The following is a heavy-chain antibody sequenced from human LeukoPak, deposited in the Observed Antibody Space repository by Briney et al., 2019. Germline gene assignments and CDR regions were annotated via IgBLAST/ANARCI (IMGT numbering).Heavy chain of an antibody. D-gene: IGHD3-10*01. CDR2: ISPGDSDT. Sequence: GESLKISCKASEYTFTNYWIGWVRQMPGKGLEWMGIISPGDSDTRYSPSFQGQVTISADKSITTAYLQWSSLKASDTAMYYCARLVLVRGVIKYYFDYWGQGTLVTVSS. V-gene: IGHV5-51*01. CDR3: ARLVLVRGVIKYYFDY. J-gene: IGHJ4*02. CDR1: EYTFTNYW.